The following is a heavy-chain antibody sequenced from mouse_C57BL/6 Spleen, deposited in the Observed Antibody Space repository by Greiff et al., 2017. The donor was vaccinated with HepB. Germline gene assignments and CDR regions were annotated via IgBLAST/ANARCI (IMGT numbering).Heavy chain of an antibody. CDR2: IYPRSGNT. CDR1: GYTFTSYG. D-gene: IGHD2-5*01. V-gene: IGHV1-81*01. J-gene: IGHJ3*01. CDR3: ARGDSTLFAY. Sequence: VKLQESGAELARPGASVKLSCKASGYTFTSYGISWVKQRTGQGLEWIGEIYPRSGNTYYNEKFKGKATLTADKSSSTAYMELRSLTSEDSAVYFCARGDSTLFAYWGQGTLVTVSA.